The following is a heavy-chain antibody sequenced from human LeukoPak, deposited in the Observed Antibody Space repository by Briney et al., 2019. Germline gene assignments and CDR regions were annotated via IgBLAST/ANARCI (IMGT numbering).Heavy chain of an antibody. D-gene: IGHD2-2*02. CDR2: ISAYNGNT. CDR3: ARYCSSTSCYRAIDY. Sequence: ASVKVSCKASGYTFTSYGISWVRPAPGQGLEWMGWISAYNGNTNYAQKLQGRVTMTTDTSTSTAYMELRSLRSDDTAVYYCARYCSSTSCYRAIDYWGQGTLVTVCS. V-gene: IGHV1-18*01. J-gene: IGHJ4*02. CDR1: GYTFTSYG.